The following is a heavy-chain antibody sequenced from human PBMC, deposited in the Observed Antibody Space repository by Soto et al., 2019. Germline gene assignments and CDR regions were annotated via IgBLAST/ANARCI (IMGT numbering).Heavy chain of an antibody. CDR1: GGTFSSYA. J-gene: IGHJ3*02. CDR3: ARTMAYYDSSGIPRWWYAFDI. CDR2: IIPIFGTA. D-gene: IGHD3-22*01. V-gene: IGHV1-69*12. Sequence: QVQLVQSGAEVKKPGPSVKVSCKASGGTFSSYAISWVRQAPGQGLEWMGGIIPIFGTANYAQKFQGRVTITADESTSTAYMELSSLRSEDTAVYYCARTMAYYDSSGIPRWWYAFDIWGQGTMVTVSS.